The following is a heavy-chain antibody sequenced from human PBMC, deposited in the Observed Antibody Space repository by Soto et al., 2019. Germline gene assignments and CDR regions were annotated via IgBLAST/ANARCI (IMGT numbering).Heavy chain of an antibody. J-gene: IGHJ5*02. D-gene: IGHD2-15*01. Sequence: QVQLVESGGGVVQPGRSLRLSCAASGFTFKSYGMHWVRQAPGKGLEWVAVISYDGSIEYYGDPVKGRFTISRDNSKNTLYLQMNSLRAEDTAVYYCARDVGYCSGGRCYPHNWFDPWGQGTLVTVSS. CDR2: ISYDGSIE. V-gene: IGHV3-30*03. CDR1: GFTFKSYG. CDR3: ARDVGYCSGGRCYPHNWFDP.